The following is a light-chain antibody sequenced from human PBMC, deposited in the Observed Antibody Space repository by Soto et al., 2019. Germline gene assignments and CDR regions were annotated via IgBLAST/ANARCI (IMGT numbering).Light chain of an antibody. CDR1: QSVHNY. Sequence: EIVLTQSPATLSLSPGQRATLSCRASQSVHNYLAWYQQKPGQAPRLLIYDASNRATGIPARFSGSGPGTDFTLTISSLEPEDFAVYYCQQRSFGLTFGPGTKVDFK. CDR3: QQRSFGLT. V-gene: IGKV3-11*01. J-gene: IGKJ3*01. CDR2: DAS.